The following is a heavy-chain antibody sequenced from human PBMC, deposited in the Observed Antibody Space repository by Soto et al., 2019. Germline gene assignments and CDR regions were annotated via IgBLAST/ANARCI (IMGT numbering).Heavy chain of an antibody. Sequence: QVRLVESGGGVVQPGRSLRLSCAASGFTFSNYGMHWVRQAPGKGLEWVALIWFDGSNNYYVDSVKGRFTISRDNSKNTLYLQMDSLKVEDTAVYYCARVFDCSDVNCRPGDAFDIWGQGTMVTVSS. CDR2: IWFDGSNN. CDR3: ARVFDCSDVNCRPGDAFDI. CDR1: GFTFSNYG. V-gene: IGHV3-33*01. J-gene: IGHJ3*02. D-gene: IGHD3-9*01.